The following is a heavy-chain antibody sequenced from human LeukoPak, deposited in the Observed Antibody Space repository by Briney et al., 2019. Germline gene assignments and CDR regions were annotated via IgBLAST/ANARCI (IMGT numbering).Heavy chain of an antibody. V-gene: IGHV4-38-2*02. CDR1: GYSISSGYY. CDR3: ARDPYGSGSC. D-gene: IGHD3-10*01. CDR2: IYYSGST. J-gene: IGHJ4*02. Sequence: PSETLSLTCTVSGYSISSGYYWGWIRQPPGKGLEWIGSIYYSGSTYYNPSLKSRVTISVDTSKNQFSLKLSSVTAADTAVYYCARDPYGSGSCWGQGTLVTVSS.